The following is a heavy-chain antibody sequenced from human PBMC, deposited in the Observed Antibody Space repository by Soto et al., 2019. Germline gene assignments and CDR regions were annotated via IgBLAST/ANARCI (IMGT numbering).Heavy chain of an antibody. Sequence: PSQTLSLTWAISGDSVSSKSAAWHWIRQSPTRVLEWLGRTYYRSQWYNEYEVSVKGGITINPDTAKNQFSLQLHSVTPEDPAVYYGARTTSGVDDWGQGTQVNVS. V-gene: IGHV6-1*01. CDR3: ARTTSGVDD. D-gene: IGHD1-1*01. CDR1: GDSVSSKSAA. CDR2: TYYRSQWYN. J-gene: IGHJ4*02.